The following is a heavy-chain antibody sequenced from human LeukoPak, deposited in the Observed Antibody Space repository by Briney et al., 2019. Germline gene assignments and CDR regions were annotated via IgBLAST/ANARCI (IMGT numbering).Heavy chain of an antibody. J-gene: IGHJ5*02. V-gene: IGHV4-59*01. CDR2: IYYSGST. Sequence: PSETLSLTCTVSGGSISSYYWSWIRQPPGKRLEWIGYIYYSGSTNYNPSLKSRVTISVDTSKNQFSLKLSSVTAADTAVYYCARDRGHYDFWSGNNWFDPWGQGTLVTVSS. CDR1: GGSISSYY. CDR3: ARDRGHYDFWSGNNWFDP. D-gene: IGHD3-3*01.